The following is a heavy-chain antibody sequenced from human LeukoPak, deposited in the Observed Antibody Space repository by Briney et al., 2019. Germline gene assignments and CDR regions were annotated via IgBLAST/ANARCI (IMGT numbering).Heavy chain of an antibody. CDR3: AREMATIVNQFDY. J-gene: IGHJ4*02. CDR1: GYTFTSYG. V-gene: IGHV1-18*01. D-gene: IGHD5-24*01. Sequence: ASVKVSCKASGYTFTSYGISWVRQAPGQGLEWMGWISPYNGNTNYAQKLQGRVSMTTDTSTTTAYMELRSLRSDDTAVYYCAREMATIVNQFDYWGQGTLVTVSS. CDR2: ISPYNGNT.